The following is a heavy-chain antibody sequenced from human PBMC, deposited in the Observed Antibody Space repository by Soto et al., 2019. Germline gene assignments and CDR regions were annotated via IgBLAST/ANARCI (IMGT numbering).Heavy chain of an antibody. V-gene: IGHV4-4*02. J-gene: IGHJ5*02. CDR2: VYHTGDT. CDR3: AREIVTAGGNNYFDP. CDR1: GGTVASSHW. D-gene: IGHD2-21*02. Sequence: SETLSLTCGVSGGTVASSHWWSWVRQSPGRGLEWIGNVYHTGDTNFNPSLQSRVTFSVDKSNNQFSLRLTSVTAADTAVYFCAREIVTAGGNNYFDPWGPGXLVTVSS.